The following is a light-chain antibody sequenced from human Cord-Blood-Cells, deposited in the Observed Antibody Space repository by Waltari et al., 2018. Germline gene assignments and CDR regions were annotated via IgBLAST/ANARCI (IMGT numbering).Light chain of an antibody. V-gene: IGLV2-11*01. CDR3: CSYAGSYTLV. J-gene: IGLJ3*02. CDR2: DVS. CDR1: SSDVVGYNY. Sequence: QSALTQPRSVSGSPGQSVTISCTGTSSDVVGYNYFSWYQQHPGKAPKLMIYDVSKRPSGVPDRFSGSKSGNTASLTISGLQAEDEADYYCCSYAGSYTLVFGGGTKLTVL.